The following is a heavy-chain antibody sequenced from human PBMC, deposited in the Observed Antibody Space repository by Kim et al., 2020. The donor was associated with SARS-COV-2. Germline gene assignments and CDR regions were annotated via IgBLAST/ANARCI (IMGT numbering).Heavy chain of an antibody. D-gene: IGHD5-12*01. CDR3: ARVEMATTPHFDY. Sequence: SVKVSCKASGGTFSSYAISWVRQAPGQGLEWMGRIIPILGIANYAQKFQGRVTITADKSTSTAYMELSSLRSEDTAVYYCARVEMATTPHFDYWGQGTLVTVSS. CDR2: IIPILGIA. CDR1: GGTFSSYA. V-gene: IGHV1-69*04. J-gene: IGHJ4*02.